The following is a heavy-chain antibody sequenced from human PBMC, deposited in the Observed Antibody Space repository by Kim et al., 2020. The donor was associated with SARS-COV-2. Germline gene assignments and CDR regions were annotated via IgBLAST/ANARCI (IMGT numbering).Heavy chain of an antibody. D-gene: IGHD2-2*01. V-gene: IGHV1-3*01. CDR1: GYTFTSYA. CDR2: INAGNGNT. J-gene: IGHJ6*04. CDR3: SRDKAIYCSSTSYRYGMDV. Sequence: ASVKVSCKASGYTFTSYAMHWVRQAPGQRLEWMGWINAGNGNTKYSQKFQDRVTITRDTSASTAYMELSSLRSEDTAVYYCSRDKAIYCSSTSYRYGMDVWGKGTTVNGSS.